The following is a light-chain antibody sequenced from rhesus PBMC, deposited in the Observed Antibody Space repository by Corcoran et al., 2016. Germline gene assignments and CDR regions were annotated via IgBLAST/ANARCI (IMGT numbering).Light chain of an antibody. CDR1: QSVSSY. Sequence: EIVMTQSPATLSLSPGERATLSCRASQSVSSYVAWYQQKPEQAPRLLIYGASSRATGIPERFRGRGSGTDFTLTISSLGPEDFAVYYCQQYSNWPHGFGQGTKVAIK. J-gene: IGKJ2*01. V-gene: IGKV3S9*01. CDR3: QQYSNWPHG. CDR2: GAS.